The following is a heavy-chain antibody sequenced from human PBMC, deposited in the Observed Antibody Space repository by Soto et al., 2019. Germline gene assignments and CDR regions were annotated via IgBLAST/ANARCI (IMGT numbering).Heavy chain of an antibody. V-gene: IGHV1-3*01. CDR3: ASSAVAGSARYYYGMDV. D-gene: IGHD6-19*01. CDR2: INAGNGNT. J-gene: IGHJ6*02. Sequence: ASVKVSCKASGYTFTSYAMHWVRQAPGQRLEWMAWINAGNGNTNYAQKLQGRVTMTTDTSTSTAYMELRSLRSDDTAVYYCASSAVAGSARYYYGMDVWGQGTTVTVSS. CDR1: GYTFTSYA.